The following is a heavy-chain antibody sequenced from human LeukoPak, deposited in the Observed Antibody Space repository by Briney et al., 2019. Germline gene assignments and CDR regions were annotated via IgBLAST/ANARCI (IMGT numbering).Heavy chain of an antibody. CDR1: GFTSDDYA. V-gene: IGHV3-9*02. CDR3: AKDSTSRPTVTRGFDP. D-gene: IGHD4-17*01. J-gene: IGHJ5*02. CDR2: ISWDNDRI. Sequence: PGGSLRLSCAASGFTSDDYAMHWVRQAPGKGLEWVAGISWDNDRIDYADSVKGRFTISRDSAKNSLYLQMNSLSAEDTALYYCAKDSTSRPTVTRGFDPWGQGTRVTVSS.